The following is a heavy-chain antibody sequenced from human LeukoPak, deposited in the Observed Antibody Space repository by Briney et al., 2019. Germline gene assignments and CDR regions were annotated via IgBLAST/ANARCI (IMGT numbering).Heavy chain of an antibody. V-gene: IGHV1-69*05. Sequence: SVKVSCKASGGTFSSYAISWVRQAPGQGLEWMGRIIPIFGTANYAQKFQGRVTITTDESTSTAYMELSSLRSEDTAVYYCARDGEMATLIRLGDYYYMDVWGKGTTVTVSS. D-gene: IGHD5-24*01. J-gene: IGHJ6*03. CDR1: GGTFSSYA. CDR3: ARDGEMATLIRLGDYYYMDV. CDR2: IIPIFGTA.